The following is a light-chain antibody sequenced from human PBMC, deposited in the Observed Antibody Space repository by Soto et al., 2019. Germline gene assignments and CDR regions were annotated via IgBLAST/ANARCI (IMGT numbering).Light chain of an antibody. V-gene: IGLV2-14*01. Sequence: QSVLTQPASVSGSPGQSITISCTGTNVDVGGYNYVSWYQHHPGKAPKLLIFEVSNRPSGVSNRFSGSKSGNTASLTISGVQSDDEADYYFASYTIKTTYVFGSGTNVTV. CDR2: EVS. CDR1: NVDVGGYNY. J-gene: IGLJ1*01. CDR3: ASYTIKTTYV.